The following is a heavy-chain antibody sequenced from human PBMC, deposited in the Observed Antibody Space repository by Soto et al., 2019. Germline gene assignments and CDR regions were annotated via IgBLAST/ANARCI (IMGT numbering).Heavy chain of an antibody. Sequence: PSETLSLTWIVSGGSISSSSYYWGWIRQPPGKGLEWIGSIYYSGSTYYNPSLKSRVTISVDTSKNQFSLKLSSVTAADTAVYYCARHELYYYDSSGYLTQGSPINWFDPWGQGTLVTVSS. D-gene: IGHD3-22*01. CDR2: IYYSGST. J-gene: IGHJ5*02. CDR3: ARHELYYYDSSGYLTQGSPINWFDP. CDR1: GGSISSSSYY. V-gene: IGHV4-39*01.